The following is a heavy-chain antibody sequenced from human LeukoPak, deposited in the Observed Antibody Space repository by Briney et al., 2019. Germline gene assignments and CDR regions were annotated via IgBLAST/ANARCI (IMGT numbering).Heavy chain of an antibody. J-gene: IGHJ6*03. D-gene: IGHD3-10*01. CDR2: ISSSGSTI. CDR3: ARGPKGKYYYMDV. V-gene: IGHV3-48*03. CDR1: GFTFSSYE. Sequence: GGSLRLSCAASGFTFSSYEMNWVRQAPGKGLEWVSYISSSGSTIYYADSVKGRFTISRDNAKNSPYLQMNSLGAEDTAVYYCARGPKGKYYYMDVWGKGTTVTISS.